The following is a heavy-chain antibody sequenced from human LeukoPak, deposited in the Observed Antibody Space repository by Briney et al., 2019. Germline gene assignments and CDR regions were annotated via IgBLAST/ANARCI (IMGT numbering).Heavy chain of an antibody. V-gene: IGHV4-39*01. CDR3: ASLYDSGGYYYVMTDY. CDR1: GGSLSSSSYY. Sequence: SETLSLTCTVSGGSLSSSSYYWGWIRQPPGKGLEWIGSIYYSGSTYYNPSLKSRVTISVDTSKNQFSLNLSSVTAADTAVYYCASLYDSGGYYYVMTDYWGQGTLVTVSS. J-gene: IGHJ4*02. CDR2: IYYSGST. D-gene: IGHD3-22*01.